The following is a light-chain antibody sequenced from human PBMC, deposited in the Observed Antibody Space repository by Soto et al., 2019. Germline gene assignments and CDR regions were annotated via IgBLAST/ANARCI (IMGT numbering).Light chain of an antibody. J-gene: IGKJ1*01. V-gene: IGKV3-15*01. CDR2: GAP. Sequence: EIVMTQSPTTLSVSVGDRDTISCRASQSVSSNLAWYQQKPCQSPSLLIYGAPTRATGIPARFSCSGSGTEFTLTNSRLEPEDFAVYYCQQCVSSPWTFGQGTKV. CDR3: QQCVSSPWT. CDR1: QSVSSN.